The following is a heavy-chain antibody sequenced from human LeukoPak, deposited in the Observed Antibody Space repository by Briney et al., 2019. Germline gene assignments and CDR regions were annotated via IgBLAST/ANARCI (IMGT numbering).Heavy chain of an antibody. CDR3: VKDLHPDILTGYYDY. CDR1: GFTFSSYA. CDR2: ISSNGGST. V-gene: IGHV3-64D*06. J-gene: IGHJ4*02. Sequence: GGSLRLSCAASGFTFSSYAMHWVRQAPGKGLEYVSAISSNGGSTYYADSVKGRFTISKDNSKNTLYLQMSSLRAEDTAVYYCVKDLHPDILTGYYDYWGQGTLVTVSS. D-gene: IGHD3-9*01.